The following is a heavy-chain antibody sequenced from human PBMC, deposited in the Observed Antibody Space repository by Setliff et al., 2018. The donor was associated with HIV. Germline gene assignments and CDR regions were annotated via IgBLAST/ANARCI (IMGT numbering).Heavy chain of an antibody. Sequence: ASLTVSCKASGYTFTNYYMHWVGQAPGQGLEWMGIINPSGGSTSYAQKFQGRVTMTRDTSTSTVYMELSSLRSEDTAVYYCARAGQWLFPDAFDIWGQGTMVTVSS. V-gene: IGHV1-46*01. D-gene: IGHD6-19*01. CDR1: GYTFTNYY. CDR3: ARAGQWLFPDAFDI. CDR2: INPSGGST. J-gene: IGHJ3*02.